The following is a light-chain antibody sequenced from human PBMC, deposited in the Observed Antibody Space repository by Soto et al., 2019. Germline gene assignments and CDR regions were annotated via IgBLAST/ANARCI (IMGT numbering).Light chain of an antibody. J-gene: IGKJ1*01. CDR1: QDISNF. V-gene: IGKV1-27*01. CDR2: AAS. Sequence: DIQMTQSPSSLSASVGDRVTITCRANQDISNFLAWYQQKPGQVPKLLMYAASTLHSGVPSRYSGSRSGTDFTLTISSLQPEDVATYYCQKYNSAPQTFGQGTKVEIK. CDR3: QKYNSAPQT.